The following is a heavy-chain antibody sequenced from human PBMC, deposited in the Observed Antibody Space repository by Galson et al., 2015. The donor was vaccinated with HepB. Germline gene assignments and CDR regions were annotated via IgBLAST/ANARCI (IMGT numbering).Heavy chain of an antibody. D-gene: IGHD6-6*01. J-gene: IGHJ4*02. Sequence: SLRLSCAASGFTFSSYAMSWVRQAPGKGLEWVSAISGSGGSTYYADSVKGRFTISRDNSKNTLYLQMNSLRAEDTAVYYCARGSIAAPGEWGTVVDYWGQGTLVTVSS. V-gene: IGHV3-23*01. CDR3: ARGSIAAPGEWGTVVDY. CDR2: ISGSGGST. CDR1: GFTFSSYA.